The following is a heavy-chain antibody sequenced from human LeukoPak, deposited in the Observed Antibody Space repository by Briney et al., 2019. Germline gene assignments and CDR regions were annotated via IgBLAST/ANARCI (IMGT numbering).Heavy chain of an antibody. V-gene: IGHV4-34*01. CDR2: INHSGST. J-gene: IGHJ4*02. CDR1: GGSFSGYY. Sequence: SETLSLTCAVYGGSFSGYYWSWIRQPPGKGLEWIGEINHSGSTNYNPSLKSRVTISVGTSKNQFSLKLSSVTAADTAVYYCARGGQAARPTDYWGQGTLVTVSS. D-gene: IGHD6-6*01. CDR3: ARGGQAARPTDY.